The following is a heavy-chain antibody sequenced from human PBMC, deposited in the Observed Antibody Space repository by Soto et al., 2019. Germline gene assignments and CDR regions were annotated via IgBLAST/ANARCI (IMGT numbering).Heavy chain of an antibody. Sequence: QVQLQESGSRLVRPSQTLSLTCSVSGGSVNSGGYSWSWIRQPPGKGLEWIGFISPSGSPAYNPSFKGRVTISVDRSNNQISLELSSVTAAATAVYYCARGVLAWGPGTLVTVSS. D-gene: IGHD2-8*01. CDR2: ISPSGSP. CDR1: GGSVNSGGYS. V-gene: IGHV4-30-2*01. J-gene: IGHJ5*02. CDR3: ARGVLA.